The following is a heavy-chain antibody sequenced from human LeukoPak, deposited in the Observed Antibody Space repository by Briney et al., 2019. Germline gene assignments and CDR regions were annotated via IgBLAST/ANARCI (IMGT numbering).Heavy chain of an antibody. Sequence: GGSLRVSCAASGFTFSDYYMSWIRQAPGKGLEWVSYISSSGSTISYADSVKGRFIISRDNAKNSLYLQMNSLRAEDTAVYYCARAAGGSIMIIDYWGQGTLVTVSS. D-gene: IGHD3-16*01. J-gene: IGHJ4*02. CDR3: ARAAGGSIMIIDY. CDR2: ISSSGSTI. V-gene: IGHV3-11*01. CDR1: GFTFSDYY.